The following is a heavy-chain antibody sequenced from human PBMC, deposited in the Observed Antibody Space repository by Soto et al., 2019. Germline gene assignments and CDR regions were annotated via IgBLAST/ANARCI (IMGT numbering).Heavy chain of an antibody. D-gene: IGHD3-3*01. CDR2: IYYSGST. J-gene: IGHJ4*02. CDR1: DGSISGYF. V-gene: IGHV4-59*05. CDR3: ARDRRGLRYFDF. Sequence: PSETLSLTCIVSDGSISGYFWSWIRQPPGKGLEWIGSIYYSGSTYYYPSFKSRVTISVDTSRNQFSLKLSSVTAADTAVYYCARDRRGLRYFDFWGQGTLVTVSS.